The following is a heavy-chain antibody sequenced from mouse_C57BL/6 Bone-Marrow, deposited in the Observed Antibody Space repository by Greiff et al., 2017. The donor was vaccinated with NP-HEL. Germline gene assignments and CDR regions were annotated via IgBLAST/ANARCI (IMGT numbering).Heavy chain of an antibody. D-gene: IGHD2-4*01. J-gene: IGHJ3*01. CDR3: AEGGDYDDFPFAY. V-gene: IGHV14-2*01. CDR2: IDPEDGET. CDR1: GFNIKDYY. Sequence: EVQLQQSGAELVKPGASVKLSCTASGFNIKDYYMHWVKQRTEQGLEWIGRIDPEDGETKYAPKFQGKATLTADKSSNTAYLQLSSLTSEDTAVYYCAEGGDYDDFPFAYWGQGTLVTVSA.